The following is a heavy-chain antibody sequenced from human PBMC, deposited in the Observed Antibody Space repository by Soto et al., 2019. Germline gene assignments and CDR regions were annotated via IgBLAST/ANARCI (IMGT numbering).Heavy chain of an antibody. CDR2: IGTAGDP. V-gene: IGHV3-13*05. CDR1: GFTFSSYD. CDR3: ARARRHCSSTSCYRGSYYYGMDV. J-gene: IGHJ6*02. Sequence: GGSLRLSCAASGFTFSSYDMHWVRQATGKGLEWVPAIGTAGDPYYPGSVKGRFTISRENAKNSLYLQMNSLRAGDTAVYYCARARRHCSSTSCYRGSYYYGMDVWGQGTTVTVSS. D-gene: IGHD2-2*01.